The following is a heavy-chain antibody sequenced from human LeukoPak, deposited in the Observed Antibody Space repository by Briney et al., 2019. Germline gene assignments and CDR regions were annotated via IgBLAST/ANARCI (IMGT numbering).Heavy chain of an antibody. CDR2: IYYTGST. V-gene: IGHV4-59*01. D-gene: IGHD3-16*01. CDR3: ASRVGSRLDY. Sequence: PSETLSLTCAVYGGSFSGYYWSWIRQPPGKGLEWIGYIYYTGSTNYNPSLKSRVTISVDTSKNQFSLRLSSVTAADTAVYYCASRVGSRLDYWGQGTLVTVSS. CDR1: GGSFSGYY. J-gene: IGHJ4*02.